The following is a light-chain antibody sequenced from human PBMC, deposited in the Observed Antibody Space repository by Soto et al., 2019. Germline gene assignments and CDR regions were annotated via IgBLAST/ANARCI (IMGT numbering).Light chain of an antibody. CDR1: SSDVGGYNY. CDR2: DVT. Sequence: QAALTQPRSLSWSPGQSFTISFTVTSSDVGGYNYVSWYQQNPAKAHRVIIYDVTKRPSGVPDRFSGSKSGNTAALTISGLQDEDEADYYCCSYAGSYSYVFGSGTKVTV. J-gene: IGLJ1*01. CDR3: CSYAGSYSYV. V-gene: IGLV2-11*01.